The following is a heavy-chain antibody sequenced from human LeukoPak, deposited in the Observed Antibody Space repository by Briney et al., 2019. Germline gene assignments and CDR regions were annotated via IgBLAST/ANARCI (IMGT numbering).Heavy chain of an antibody. CDR1: GFTFSSYA. D-gene: IGHD3-9*01. V-gene: IGHV3-30-3*01. CDR3: ARDGPWLHQRYSLDY. J-gene: IGHJ4*02. CDR2: ISYDGSNK. Sequence: PGGSLRLSCAASGFTFSSYAMHWVRQAPGKGLEWVAVISYDGSNKYYADSVKGRFTISRDNSKNTLYLQMNSLRAEDTAVYYCARDGPWLHQRYSLDYWGQGTLVTVSS.